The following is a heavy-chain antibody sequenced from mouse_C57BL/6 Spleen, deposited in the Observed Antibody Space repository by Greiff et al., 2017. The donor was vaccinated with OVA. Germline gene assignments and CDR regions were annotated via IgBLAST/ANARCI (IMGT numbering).Heavy chain of an antibody. J-gene: IGHJ3*01. V-gene: IGHV1-81*01. Sequence: QVQLQPSGAELVRPGASVKLSCTASGFSFPSSCICWVKQRPGPCLEWIGEIYPRSGNTYYNEKFKGKATLTADKSSSTAYMELRSLTSEDSAVYFCANLRRFAYWGQGTLVTVSA. CDR3: ANLRRFAY. CDR1: GFSFPSSC. D-gene: IGHD2-12*01. CDR2: IYPRSGNT.